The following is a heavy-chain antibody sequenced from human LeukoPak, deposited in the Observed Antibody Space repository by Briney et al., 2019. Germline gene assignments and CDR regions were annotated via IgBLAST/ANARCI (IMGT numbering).Heavy chain of an antibody. CDR3: AKDKVVVAGFDY. CDR1: GFTFSSYS. D-gene: IGHD2-15*01. Sequence: GGSLRLSCAASGFTFSSYSMNWVRQAPGKGLEWVSAITGRGTSTYYADSVKGRFIISRDNSKNTLHLQMNSLRAGDSAVYYCAKDKVVVAGFDYWGQGILVTVSS. J-gene: IGHJ4*02. V-gene: IGHV3-23*01. CDR2: ITGRGTST.